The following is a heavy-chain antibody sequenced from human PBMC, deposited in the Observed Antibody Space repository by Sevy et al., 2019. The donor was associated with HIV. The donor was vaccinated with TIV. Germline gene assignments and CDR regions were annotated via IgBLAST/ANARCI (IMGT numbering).Heavy chain of an antibody. Sequence: GGSLRVSCAASGFTFTSYCMSWVRQAPGKGLEWVANIKQDGSEKYYVDSVKGRFTISRDNANNLLYLQMNSLRAEDTAVYYCARDQWALGTLDYRGQGTLVTVSS. J-gene: IGHJ4*02. V-gene: IGHV3-7*01. CDR2: IKQDGSEK. CDR1: GFTFTSYC. D-gene: IGHD1-7*01. CDR3: ARDQWALGTLDY.